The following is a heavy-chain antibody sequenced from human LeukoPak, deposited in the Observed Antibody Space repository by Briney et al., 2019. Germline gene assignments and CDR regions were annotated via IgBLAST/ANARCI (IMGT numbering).Heavy chain of an antibody. D-gene: IGHD3-9*01. V-gene: IGHV3-30-3*01. Sequence: GGSLRLSCAASGFTFSSYAMHWVRQAPGKGLEWVAVISYDGSNKYYADSVKGRFTISRDNSKNTLYLQMNSLRAEDTAVYYCAIDDLNFDWFDYWGQGTLVTVSS. J-gene: IGHJ4*02. CDR2: ISYDGSNK. CDR1: GFTFSSYA. CDR3: AIDDLNFDWFDY.